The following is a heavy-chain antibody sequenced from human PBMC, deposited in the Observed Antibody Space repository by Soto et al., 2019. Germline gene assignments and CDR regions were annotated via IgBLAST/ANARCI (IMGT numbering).Heavy chain of an antibody. CDR3: ARKHTMVPGFDY. CDR1: GFTFSSYW. V-gene: IGHV3-74*01. D-gene: IGHD3-10*01. Sequence: EVQLVESGGGLVQPGGSLRLSCAASGFTFSSYWMHCVRQAPGKGLVWVSRINSDGSTTSYADSVKGRFTISRDNAKNTLYLQMNSLRADDTAVYYCARKHTMVPGFDYWGQGALGTVSS. J-gene: IGHJ4*02. CDR2: INSDGSTT.